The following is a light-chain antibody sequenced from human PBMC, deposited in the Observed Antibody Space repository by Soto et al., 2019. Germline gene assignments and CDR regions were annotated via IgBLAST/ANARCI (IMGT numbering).Light chain of an antibody. J-gene: IGKJ4*01. CDR1: QRVSSNF. CDR2: GAS. V-gene: IGKV3-20*01. Sequence: EIVLTQSPGTLSLSPGERATLSCRASQRVSSNFLAWYQQTPGQSPRLLIHGASNRATGIPDRFSGSGSGTDFTLTISRLEPEDFAVYYCQQYGTSPLTFGGGTEVEIK. CDR3: QQYGTSPLT.